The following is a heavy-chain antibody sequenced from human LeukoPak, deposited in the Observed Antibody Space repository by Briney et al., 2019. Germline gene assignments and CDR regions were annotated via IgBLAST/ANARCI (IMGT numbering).Heavy chain of an antibody. CDR3: AKDRHNWNGADDAFDI. CDR2: IRYDGSNK. V-gene: IGHV3-30*02. J-gene: IGHJ3*02. D-gene: IGHD1-20*01. CDR1: GFTFSSYN. Sequence: GGSLRLSCAASGFTFSSYNMNWVRQAPGKGLEWVAFIRYDGSNKYYADSVKGRFTISRDNSKNTLYLQMNSLRAEDTAVYYCAKDRHNWNGADDAFDIWGQGTMVTVSS.